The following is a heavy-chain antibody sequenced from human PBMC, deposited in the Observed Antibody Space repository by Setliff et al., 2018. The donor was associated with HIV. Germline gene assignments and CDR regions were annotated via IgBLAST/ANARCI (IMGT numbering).Heavy chain of an antibody. V-gene: IGHV3-11*04. J-gene: IGHJ4*02. CDR2: ISSSGRTI. CDR3: ARELYREWDY. D-gene: IGHD3-16*02. CDR1: GFRFSDYY. Sequence: LRLSCAASGFRFSDYYMNWIRQAPGKGLEWISSISSSGRTIKYADSVKGRFTISRDNAKRSLYLQMNSLRVEDTAVYYCARELYREWDYWGQGTLVTVSS.